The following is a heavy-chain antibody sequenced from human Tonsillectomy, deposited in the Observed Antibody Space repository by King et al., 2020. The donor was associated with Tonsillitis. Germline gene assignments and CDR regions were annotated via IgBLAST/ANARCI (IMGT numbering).Heavy chain of an antibody. CDR2: IYYSGST. D-gene: IGHD3-16*02. CDR1: GGSISSSSYY. V-gene: IGHV4-39*01. J-gene: IGHJ4*02. CDR3: ARQGVWGSYRYRPYYFDY. Sequence: QLQESGPGLVKPSETLSLTCTVSGGSISSSSYYWGWIRQPPGKGLEWIGSIYYSGSTYYNPSLKSRVTISVDTSKNQFSLKLSSVTAADTAVYYCARQGVWGSYRYRPYYFDYWGQGTLVTVSS.